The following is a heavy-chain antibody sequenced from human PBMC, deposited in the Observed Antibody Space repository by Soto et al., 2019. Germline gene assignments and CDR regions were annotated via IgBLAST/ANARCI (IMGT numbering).Heavy chain of an antibody. CDR2: ISSSSSYI. CDR1: GFTFSSYS. Sequence: GSLRLSCAASGFTFSSYSMNWVRQAPGKGLEWVSSISSSSSYIYYADSVKGRFTISRDNAKNSLYLQMNSLRAEDTAVYYCARELLGYCSGGSCQAAAWGQGTLVTVSS. V-gene: IGHV3-21*01. J-gene: IGHJ5*02. CDR3: ARELLGYCSGGSCQAAA. D-gene: IGHD2-15*01.